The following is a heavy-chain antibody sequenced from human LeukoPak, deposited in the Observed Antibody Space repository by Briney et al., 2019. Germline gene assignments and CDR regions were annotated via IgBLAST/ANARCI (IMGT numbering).Heavy chain of an antibody. Sequence: SETLSLTCTVSGGSISSSSYYWGWIRQPPGKGLEWIGSIYYSGSTYYNPPLKSRVTISVDTSKNQFSLKLSSVTAADTAVYYCARAAVLRFLEWSGGLYYFDYWGQGTLVTVSS. CDR2: IYYSGST. D-gene: IGHD3-3*01. CDR1: GGSISSSSYY. CDR3: ARAAVLRFLEWSGGLYYFDY. V-gene: IGHV4-39*01. J-gene: IGHJ4*02.